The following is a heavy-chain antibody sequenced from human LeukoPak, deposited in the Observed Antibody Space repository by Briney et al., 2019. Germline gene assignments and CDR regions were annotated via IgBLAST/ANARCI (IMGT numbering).Heavy chain of an antibody. CDR1: GFTFSSYS. D-gene: IGHD6-6*01. V-gene: IGHV3-21*01. Sequence: GGSLRLSCAASGFTFSSYSMNWVRQAPGKGLEWVSCISSSSSYIYYADSVKGRFTISRDNAKNSLYLQMNSLRAEDTAVYYCARDLRAYSSSSRFDYWGQGTLVTVSS. CDR3: ARDLRAYSSSSRFDY. J-gene: IGHJ4*02. CDR2: ISSSSSYI.